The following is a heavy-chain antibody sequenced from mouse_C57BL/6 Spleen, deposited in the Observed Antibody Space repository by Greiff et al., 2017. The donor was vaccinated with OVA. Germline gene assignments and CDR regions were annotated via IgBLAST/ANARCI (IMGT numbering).Heavy chain of an antibody. CDR1: GFTFSSYG. V-gene: IGHV5-6*01. J-gene: IGHJ1*03. CDR2: ISSGGSYT. Sequence: EVQGVESGGDLVKPGGSLKLSCAASGFTFSSYGMSWVRQTPDKRLEWVATISSGGSYTYYPDSVKGRFTISRDNAKNTLYLQMSSLKSEDTAMYYCARHPSITTVVATRYFDVWGTGTTVTVSS. D-gene: IGHD1-1*01. CDR3: ARHPSITTVVATRYFDV.